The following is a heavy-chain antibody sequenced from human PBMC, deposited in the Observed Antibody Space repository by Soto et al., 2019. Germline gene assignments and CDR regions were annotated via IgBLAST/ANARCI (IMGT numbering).Heavy chain of an antibody. CDR1: GYTFTSYG. D-gene: IGHD6-13*01. V-gene: IGHV1-18*01. J-gene: IGHJ4*02. CDR3: AGHTSSWPFAY. CDR2: ISTNNGNT. Sequence: QVQLVQSGAEVKKPGASVKVSCKASGYTFTSYGISWVRQAPGQGPEWMGWISTNNGNTNYAQKIRGRVTMTTDTPTSTAYMELRSLRSDDTAVYSCAGHTSSWPFAYWGQGTLVTVSS.